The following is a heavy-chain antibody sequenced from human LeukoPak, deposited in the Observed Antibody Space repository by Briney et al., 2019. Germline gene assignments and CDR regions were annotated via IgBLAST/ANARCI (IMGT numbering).Heavy chain of an antibody. CDR3: ARDFHSAWFGF. CDR1: GFDFTAYG. CDR2: IYPGGSNG. Sequence: GESLRISCKCSGFDFTAYGIAWVRQMPGKGLEWMGNIYPGGSNGRYSPSFQGQVTMTADKSITTVYLQWSSLKASDTAMYCCARDFHSAWFGFWGQGSLVTVSS. J-gene: IGHJ4*02. D-gene: IGHD3-3*01. V-gene: IGHV5-51*01.